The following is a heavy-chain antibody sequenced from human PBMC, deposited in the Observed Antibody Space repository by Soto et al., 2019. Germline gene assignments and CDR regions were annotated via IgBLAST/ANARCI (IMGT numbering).Heavy chain of an antibody. D-gene: IGHD2-21*01. J-gene: IGHJ6*02. V-gene: IGHV3-9*01. Sequence: LRLSCTASGFTFDDYAMHWVRQAPGKGLEWVSGISWNSGSIGYADSVKARFTISRDNAKNSLYLQMNSLRAEDTALYYCAKDIAGRGSLYYFYGMDVWGQGTTVTVS. CDR1: GFTFDDYA. CDR3: AKDIAGRGSLYYFYGMDV. CDR2: ISWNSGSI.